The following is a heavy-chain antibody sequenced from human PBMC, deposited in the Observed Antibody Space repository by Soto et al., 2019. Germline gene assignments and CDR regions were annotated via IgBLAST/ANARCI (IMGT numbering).Heavy chain of an antibody. CDR1: GYTFTTHG. CDR2: VRGDNGHT. J-gene: IGHJ5*02. D-gene: IGHD2-15*01. Sequence: QVQLVQSGAEVKKPGASVKVSCKASGYTFTTHGISWVRQAPGQGLEWMGWVRGDNGHTNYAQSLQGRGTMTTDTSTNTAYMELRSLRSDDTAVYYCARDLGYCRSGTCYREWFDPWGQGTLVTVSS. CDR3: ARDLGYCRSGTCYREWFDP. V-gene: IGHV1-18*01.